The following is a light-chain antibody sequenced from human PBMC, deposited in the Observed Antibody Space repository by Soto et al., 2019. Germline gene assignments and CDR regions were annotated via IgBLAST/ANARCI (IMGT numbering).Light chain of an antibody. Sequence: QSVLTQPTSVSGSPGQSITISCTGTSSDVGGYDYVSWYQHHPGKVPKLMIYDVSNRPSGVSNRFSGSKSGNTASLTISGLQAEDEADYYCSSHTSRSTLVFGTGTQLTVL. CDR3: SSHTSRSTLV. CDR2: DVS. J-gene: IGLJ1*01. V-gene: IGLV2-14*03. CDR1: SSDVGGYDY.